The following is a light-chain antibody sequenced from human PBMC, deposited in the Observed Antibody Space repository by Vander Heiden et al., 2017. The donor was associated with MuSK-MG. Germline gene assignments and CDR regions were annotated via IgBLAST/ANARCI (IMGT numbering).Light chain of an antibody. J-gene: IGKJ2*01. Sequence: DFVMTQSPLSLPVAPGEPASISCRSSQSLLYSDGYTYLDWYLQKPGQSPQLLIYLGFNRASGVPDRFSGSGSGTDFTLKISRVEVEDVGVYHFRRALQARYTFGPGTKVEI. V-gene: IGKV2-28*01. CDR2: LGF. CDR1: QSLLYSDGYTY. CDR3: RRALQARYT.